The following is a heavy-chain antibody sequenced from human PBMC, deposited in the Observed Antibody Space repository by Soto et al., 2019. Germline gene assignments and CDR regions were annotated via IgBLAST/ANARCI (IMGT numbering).Heavy chain of an antibody. CDR3: ARGGGVGVAGSAAFDM. Sequence: QLHLVQSGAVVKKPGASVTVSCSASGYPVTAYYMHWVRQAPGRGLEWMGGINPATGAAKYTQTFQGRVNMTRDTSTGTVFRELSGLTSGDTAVFYWARGGGVGVAGSAAFDMWGQGTLVTVSS. J-gene: IGHJ3*02. CDR2: INPATGAA. D-gene: IGHD3-3*01. CDR1: GYPVTAYY. V-gene: IGHV1-2*02.